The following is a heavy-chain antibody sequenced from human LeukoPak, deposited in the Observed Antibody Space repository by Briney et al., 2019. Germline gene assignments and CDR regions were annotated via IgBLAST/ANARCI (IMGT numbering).Heavy chain of an antibody. CDR2: IYYSGST. CDR1: GGSISSSSYY. Sequence: SETLSLTCTVSGGSISSSSYYWGWIRQPPGKGLEWIGSIYYSGSTYYNPSLKSRVTMSVDTSKNQFSLKLSSVTAAATAVYYFARAGRGSSSYYYYYYGMDVWGPGTTVTVSS. J-gene: IGHJ6*02. V-gene: IGHV4-39*07. D-gene: IGHD6-13*01. CDR3: ARAGRGSSSYYYYYYGMDV.